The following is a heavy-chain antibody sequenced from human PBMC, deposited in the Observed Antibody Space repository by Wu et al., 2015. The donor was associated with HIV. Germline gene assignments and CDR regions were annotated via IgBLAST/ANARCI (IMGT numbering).Heavy chain of an antibody. V-gene: IGHV1-69*13. Sequence: QVQLVQSGAEVKKPGSSVKVSCKTSEGTFSSYSITWVRQAPGQGLEWMGRITPMFDTANYAQKFQGRVTMTVDESTSTAYMELSSLRSEDTAVYYCARDRSRYGSSSYYFDYWGQGTPGHRLL. CDR1: EGTFSSYS. CDR3: ARDRSRYGSSSYYFDY. D-gene: IGHD6-6*01. J-gene: IGHJ4*02. CDR2: ITPMFDTA.